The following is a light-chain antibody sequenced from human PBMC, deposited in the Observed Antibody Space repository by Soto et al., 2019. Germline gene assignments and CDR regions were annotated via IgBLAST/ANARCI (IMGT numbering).Light chain of an antibody. J-gene: IGKJ4*02. V-gene: IGKV1-33*01. CDR1: QDISNY. CDR2: DAS. CDR3: QQYDNLPP. Sequence: DIQMNQSPSSLSASVGDRVTITCQASQDISNYLNWYQQKTGKAPKLLIYDASNLETGVPSRFSGSGSGTDFTFTISSLQPEDIATYYCQQYDNLPPFGGGTKVEIK.